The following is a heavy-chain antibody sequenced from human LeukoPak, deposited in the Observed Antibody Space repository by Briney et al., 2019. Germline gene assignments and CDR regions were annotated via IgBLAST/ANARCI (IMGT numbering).Heavy chain of an antibody. CDR2: ISAYSSNT. J-gene: IGHJ6*02. V-gene: IGHV1-18*04. D-gene: IGHD5-24*01. Sequence: GASVKVSCNASGFTFTSFGFNWVRQAPGQGLEWMGWISAYSSNTNFAQKFQGRVTMTTDTSTSTVYMELRSLRSDDTAVYYCARDGVEMATYYYYAMDVWGQGTTVTVSS. CDR1: GFTFTSFG. CDR3: ARDGVEMATYYYYAMDV.